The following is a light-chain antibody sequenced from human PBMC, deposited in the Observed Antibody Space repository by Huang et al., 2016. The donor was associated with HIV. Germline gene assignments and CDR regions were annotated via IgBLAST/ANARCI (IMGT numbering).Light chain of an antibody. J-gene: IGKJ4*01. V-gene: IGKV1-33*01. CDR3: QQYDNLPLT. CDR2: DAS. CDR1: QDIINY. Sequence: DIQMTQSPSSLSASVGDRVTITCQASQDIINYLNWYQQKPGKAPKLLIYDASNLETGVPSRFSGSGSGTDVTFTISSLQPEDIATYYCQQYDNLPLTFGGGTKVEIK.